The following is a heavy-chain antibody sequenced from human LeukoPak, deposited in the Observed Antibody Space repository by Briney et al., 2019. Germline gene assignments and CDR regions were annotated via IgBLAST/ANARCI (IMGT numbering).Heavy chain of an antibody. CDR1: GFIFSYHW. V-gene: IGHV3-7*01. J-gene: IGHJ4*02. CDR2: IKNGGTVK. D-gene: IGHD5-18*01. Sequence: PGGSLRLSCAASGFIFSYHWMTWVRQAPGKGLEWVANIKNGGTVKNYVDSVKGRFTISRDNAKNSLYLQMNSLRAEDTGVYYCAKDSYSKGDYWGQGVLVTVSS. CDR3: AKDSYSKGDY.